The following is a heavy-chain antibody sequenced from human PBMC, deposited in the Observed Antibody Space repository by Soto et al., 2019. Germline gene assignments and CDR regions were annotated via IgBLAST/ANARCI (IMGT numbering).Heavy chain of an antibody. CDR1: GGTFSSYA. J-gene: IGHJ6*02. CDR2: IIPIFGTA. Sequence: GASVKVSCKASGGTFSSYAISWVRQAPGQGLEWMGGIIPIFGTANYAQKFQGRVTITADESTSTAYMELSSLRSEDTAVYYCATGITDIVATISASGYYYYGMDVWGQGTTVT. V-gene: IGHV1-69*13. CDR3: ATGITDIVATISASGYYYYGMDV. D-gene: IGHD5-12*01.